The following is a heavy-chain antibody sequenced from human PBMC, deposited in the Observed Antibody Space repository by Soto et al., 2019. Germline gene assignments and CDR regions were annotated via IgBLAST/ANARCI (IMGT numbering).Heavy chain of an antibody. V-gene: IGHV1-58*02. CDR3: AAGGKRRYYYYGMDV. D-gene: IGHD1-1*01. J-gene: IGHJ6*02. CDR2: IVVGSGNT. CDR1: GFTFTSSA. Sequence: QMQLVQSGPEVKKPGTSVKVSCKASGFTFTSSAMQWVRQARGQRLEWIGWIVVGSGNTNYAQKFQERVTITRDMSTSTAYMELSSLRSEDTAVYYCAAGGKRRYYYYGMDVWGQGTTVTVSS.